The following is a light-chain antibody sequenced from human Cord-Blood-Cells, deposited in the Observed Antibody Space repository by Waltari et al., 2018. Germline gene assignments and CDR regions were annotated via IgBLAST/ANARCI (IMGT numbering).Light chain of an antibody. J-gene: IGLJ1*01. CDR3: CSYAGSYTYV. Sequence: QSAXTQPXSVSGSPGQSVTISCTGTSSDVGGYNYVSWYQQHPGKAPKLMIYDVSKRPSGVPDRXXGSKSGNTASRTISGLQAEDEADYYCCSYAGSYTYVFGTGTKVTVL. CDR2: DVS. CDR1: SSDVGGYNY. V-gene: IGLV2-11*01.